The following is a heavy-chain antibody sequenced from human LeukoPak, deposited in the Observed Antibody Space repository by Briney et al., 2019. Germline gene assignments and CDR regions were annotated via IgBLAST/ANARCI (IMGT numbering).Heavy chain of an antibody. J-gene: IGHJ4*02. CDR1: GGSISSSDYY. Sequence: SETLSLTCTVSGGSISSSDYYWGWIRQPPGKGLEFFGIIYYSGTTYYNPSLKSRITISVDTSKSQFSLELSSVTAADTAVYYCARLGCSGGDCYLDYWGQGTLVTVSS. D-gene: IGHD2-21*02. V-gene: IGHV4-39*01. CDR2: IYYSGTT. CDR3: ARLGCSGGDCYLDY.